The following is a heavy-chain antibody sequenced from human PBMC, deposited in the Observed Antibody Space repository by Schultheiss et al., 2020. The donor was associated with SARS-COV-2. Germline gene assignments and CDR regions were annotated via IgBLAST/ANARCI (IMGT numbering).Heavy chain of an antibody. CDR2: ISGSGGST. J-gene: IGHJ6*02. V-gene: IGHV3-23*01. Sequence: NWIRQSPGKGLEWVSAISGSGGSTYYADSVKGRFTISRDNSKNTLYLQMNSLRAEDTAVYYCARAPVARYGMDVWGQGTMVTVSS. D-gene: IGHD6-19*01. CDR3: ARAPVARYGMDV.